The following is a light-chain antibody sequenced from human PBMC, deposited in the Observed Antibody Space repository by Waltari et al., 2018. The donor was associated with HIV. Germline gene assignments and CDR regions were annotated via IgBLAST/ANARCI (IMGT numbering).Light chain of an antibody. CDR1: SSNDGSDYL. J-gene: IGLJ1*01. Sequence: QSALTQPASVSGSPGQSITISCTGTSSNDGSDYLVSWYQQHPGEAPKLIIYEVTTRPSGVSNRFSGSKSGNTASLTISGLQAEDEADYYCCSCPRSGIRYVFGTGTKVTVL. CDR2: EVT. CDR3: CSCPRSGIRYV. V-gene: IGLV2-23*02.